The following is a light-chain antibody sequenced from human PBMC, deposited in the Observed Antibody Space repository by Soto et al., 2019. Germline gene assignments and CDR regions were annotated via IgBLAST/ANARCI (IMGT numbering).Light chain of an antibody. Sequence: QSVLTQTPSVSAAPGQKVTISCSGTSSNVGNNYVSWYQQFPDTAPKLLIYDNNKRPSGIPDRFSGSKSGASATLVITGVQTRDEADYYCGTWDGSRNWVFGGGTKLTVL. CDR1: SSNVGNNY. CDR3: GTWDGSRNWV. CDR2: DNN. V-gene: IGLV1-51*01. J-gene: IGLJ3*02.